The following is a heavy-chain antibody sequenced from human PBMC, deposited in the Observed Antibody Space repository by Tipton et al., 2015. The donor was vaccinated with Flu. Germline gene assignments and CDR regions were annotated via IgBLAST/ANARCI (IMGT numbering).Heavy chain of an antibody. Sequence: LRLSCTVSGGPIRSSTEYWGWVRQPPGKGLEWIGTIFSSGITYYSPSLKSRVTISVDRSKNQFSLRLASVTAADTAVYFCARRDFSNYVSEPKNWFDSWGQGTLVTVSS. CDR2: IFSSGIT. J-gene: IGHJ5*01. CDR1: GGPIRSSTEY. V-gene: IGHV4-39*07. CDR3: ARRDFSNYVSEPKNWFDS. D-gene: IGHD4-11*01.